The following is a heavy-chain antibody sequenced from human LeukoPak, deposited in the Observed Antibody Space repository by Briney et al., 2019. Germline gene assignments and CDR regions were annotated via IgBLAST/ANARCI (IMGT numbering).Heavy chain of an antibody. CDR1: GFMFSPYG. Sequence: SGGSVRLSCAASGFMFSPYGMSWVRQAPGKGLEWVSGISGSGDITHYAESVKGRFTISRDNSKKTLSLQMNSLRGEDTAVYYCAKDRFREYSESGGPFDSWGQGALISVSS. CDR2: ISGSGDIT. D-gene: IGHD3-10*01. J-gene: IGHJ4*02. CDR3: AKDRFREYSESGGPFDS. V-gene: IGHV3-23*01.